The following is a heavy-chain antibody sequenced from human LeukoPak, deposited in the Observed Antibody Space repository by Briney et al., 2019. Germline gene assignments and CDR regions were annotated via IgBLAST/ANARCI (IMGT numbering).Heavy chain of an antibody. CDR2: FDTEDGET. J-gene: IGHJ6*02. CDR3: ATLYCSSTSCYTGDYYYYGMDV. V-gene: IGHV1-24*01. Sequence: ASVKVSCKASGGTFTSYAISWVRQAPGKGLEWMGGFDTEDGETIYAQKFQGRVTMTEDTSTDTAYMELSSLRSEDTAVYYCATLYCSSTSCYTGDYYYYGMDVWGQGTTVTVSS. CDR1: GGTFTSYA. D-gene: IGHD2-2*02.